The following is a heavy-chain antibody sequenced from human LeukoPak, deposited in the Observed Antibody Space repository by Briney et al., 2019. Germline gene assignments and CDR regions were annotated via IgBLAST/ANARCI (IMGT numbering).Heavy chain of an antibody. Sequence: ASVKVSCRVSGYTVTEISIHWVRQSPGKGLEWMGGLDGENDQKVYAQQFQDRVTMSEDTSTDTAYMELSNLQSEDTAVYFCADFYTTSGFFYWGQGTLVTVSS. D-gene: IGHD3-3*01. CDR1: GYTVTEIS. CDR3: ADFYTTSGFFY. CDR2: LDGENDQK. V-gene: IGHV1-24*01. J-gene: IGHJ4*02.